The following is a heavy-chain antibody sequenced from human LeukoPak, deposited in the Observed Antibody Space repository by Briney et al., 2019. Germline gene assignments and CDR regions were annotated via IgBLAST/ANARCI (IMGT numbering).Heavy chain of an antibody. J-gene: IGHJ4*02. D-gene: IGHD4-23*01. CDR2: IYYTGST. Sequence: PSETLSLTCTVSGGSISTYYWSWIRQPPGKGLEWIGYIYYTGSTNYNPSLESRVTISVDTSKNHFSLKLNSVTAADTAVYYCARSYYGGSRQYYFDYWGQGTLVTVSS. CDR3: ARSYYGGSRQYYFDY. CDR1: GGSISTYY. V-gene: IGHV4-59*08.